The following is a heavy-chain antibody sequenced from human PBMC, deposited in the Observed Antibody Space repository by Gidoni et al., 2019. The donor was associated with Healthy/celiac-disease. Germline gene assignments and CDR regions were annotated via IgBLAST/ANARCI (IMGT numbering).Heavy chain of an antibody. V-gene: IGHV3-23*01. CDR1: GFTFSSYA. D-gene: IGHD3-22*01. CDR2: ITGSGGST. CDR3: AKLVFKIAVVMDHDY. J-gene: IGHJ4*02. Sequence: EVQLLESGGGLVQPGGSLRLSCAAAGFTFSSYAMSWVRQAPGKGLEWVSAITGSGGSTYYADSVKGRLTISRDNSKNTLYLQMNSLRAEDTAVYYCAKLVFKIAVVMDHDYWGQGTLVTVSS.